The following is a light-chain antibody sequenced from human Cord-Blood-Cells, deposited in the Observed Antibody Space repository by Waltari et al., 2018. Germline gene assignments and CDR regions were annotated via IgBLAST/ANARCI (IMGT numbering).Light chain of an antibody. J-gene: IGLJ2*01. CDR3: QTWGTGIQV. CDR1: SGHSSYA. Sequence: QLVLTQSPSASASLGASVKLTCTLSSGHSSYAIAWPQQQPEKVTRYLMKLNSDGSHSKGDGIPDRFSGSSSGAERYLTIASLQSEDEADYYCQTWGTGIQVFGGGTKLTVL. CDR2: LNSDGSH. V-gene: IGLV4-69*01.